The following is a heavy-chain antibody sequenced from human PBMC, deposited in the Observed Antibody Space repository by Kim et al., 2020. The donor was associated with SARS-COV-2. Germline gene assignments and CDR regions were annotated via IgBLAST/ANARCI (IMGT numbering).Heavy chain of an antibody. CDR3: AKLGGGPVATRG. J-gene: IGHJ4*02. V-gene: IGHV3-23*01. CDR1: GFTFNSYA. D-gene: IGHD6-19*01. CDR2: ISGSGDST. Sequence: GGSLRLSCAASGFTFNSYAMSWVRQAPGKGLEWVSGISGSGDSTYYTDSVKGRFTISRDNSKNTQYLQMNSLRADDTAVYFCAKLGGGPVATRGWGQGTLVTVSS.